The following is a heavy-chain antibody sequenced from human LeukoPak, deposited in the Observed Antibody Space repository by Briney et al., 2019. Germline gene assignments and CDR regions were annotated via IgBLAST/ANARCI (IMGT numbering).Heavy chain of an antibody. CDR3: ARGRRLQDY. V-gene: IGHV3-21*04. CDR1: GFTFSSYS. CDR2: ISSSSSYI. J-gene: IGHJ4*02. Sequence: GGSLRLSCAASGFTFSSYSMNWVRQAPGKGLEWVSSISSSSSYIYYADSVKGRFTISRDNAKNSLYLQQNSLSGEDTAVYYCARGRRLQDYWGQGTLVTVSS.